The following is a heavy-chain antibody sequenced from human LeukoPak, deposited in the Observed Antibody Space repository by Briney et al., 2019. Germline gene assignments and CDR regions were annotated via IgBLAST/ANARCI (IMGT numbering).Heavy chain of an antibody. J-gene: IGHJ4*02. Sequence: KPGGSLRLSCAASGFTFSDYYMSWIRQAPGQGLEWISHISSTSNVINYADSVKGRFTISRDNAKNSLYLQMNSLRAEDTAVYYCGRSPMISRKTDSWGQGTLVTVSS. D-gene: IGHD3-22*01. CDR2: ISSTSNVI. CDR1: GFTFSDYY. CDR3: GRSPMISRKTDS. V-gene: IGHV3-11*01.